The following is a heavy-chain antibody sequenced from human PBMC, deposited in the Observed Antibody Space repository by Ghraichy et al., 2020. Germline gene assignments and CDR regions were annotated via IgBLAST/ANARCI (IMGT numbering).Heavy chain of an antibody. CDR3: ARYYYDSSGYYYGMDV. V-gene: IGHV4-34*01. J-gene: IGHJ6*02. Sequence: SETLCLTCAVYGGSFSGYYWSWIRQPPGKGLEWIGEINHSGSTNYNPSLKSRVTISVDTSKNQFSLKLSSVTAADTAVYYCARYYYDSSGYYYGMDVWGQGTTVTVSS. D-gene: IGHD3-22*01. CDR2: INHSGST. CDR1: GGSFSGYY.